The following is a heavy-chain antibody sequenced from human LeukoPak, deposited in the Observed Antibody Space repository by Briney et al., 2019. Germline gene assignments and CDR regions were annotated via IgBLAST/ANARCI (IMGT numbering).Heavy chain of an antibody. CDR1: GGSISSGDYY. CDR2: IYYSGST. V-gene: IGHV4-30-4*08. D-gene: IGHD5-12*01. CDR3: ARAEGTTIPLDY. J-gene: IGHJ4*02. Sequence: PSETLSLTCTVSGGSISSGDYYWSWIRQPPGKGLEWIGYIYYSGSTYYNPSLKSRVTISVDTSKNQFSLKLSSVTAADTAVYYCARAEGTTIPLDYWGQGTLVTVSS.